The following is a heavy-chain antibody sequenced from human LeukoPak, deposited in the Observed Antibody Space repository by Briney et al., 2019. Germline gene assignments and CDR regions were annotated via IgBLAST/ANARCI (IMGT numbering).Heavy chain of an antibody. J-gene: IGHJ3*02. CDR3: ARDSPRDYYDSSGYYYYAFDI. Sequence: SETLSLTCTVSGGSISSYYWSWIRHPAGKGREWIGRIYTSASTNYNPSLTSRVTMSVDTSKNQSSLKLRSVTAADTAVYYSARDSPRDYYDSSGYYYYAFDIWGQGTMVTVSS. CDR2: IYTSAST. V-gene: IGHV4-4*07. CDR1: GGSISSYY. D-gene: IGHD3-22*01.